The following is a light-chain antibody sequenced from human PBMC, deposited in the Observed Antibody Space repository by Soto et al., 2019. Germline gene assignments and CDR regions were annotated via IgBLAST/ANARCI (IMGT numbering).Light chain of an antibody. CDR2: GAS. Sequence: EIVMTQSPATLSVSPGERATLSCRASQSVGSNLAWYQQKPGQAPRLLIYGASTRATGVPARFSGSGSGTEFTLTISSLQSEDFAVYYCQQYEDWPPQLTFGGGTKVEIK. CDR3: QQYEDWPPQLT. CDR1: QSVGSN. J-gene: IGKJ4*01. V-gene: IGKV3-15*01.